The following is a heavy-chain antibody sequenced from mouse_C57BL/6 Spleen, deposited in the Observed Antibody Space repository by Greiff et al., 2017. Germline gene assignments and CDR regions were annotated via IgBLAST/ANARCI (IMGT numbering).Heavy chain of an antibody. Sequence: VKLQESGAELARPGASVKLSCKASGYTFTSYGISWVKQRTGQGLEWIGEIYPRSGNTYYNEKFKGKATLTADKSSSTAYMELHRLTSEDSAVYFGARISTVVATKDYYAMDDWGQGTSVTVSS. CDR1: GYTFTSYG. D-gene: IGHD1-1*01. V-gene: IGHV1-81*01. J-gene: IGHJ4*01. CDR2: IYPRSGNT. CDR3: ARISTVVATKDYYAMDD.